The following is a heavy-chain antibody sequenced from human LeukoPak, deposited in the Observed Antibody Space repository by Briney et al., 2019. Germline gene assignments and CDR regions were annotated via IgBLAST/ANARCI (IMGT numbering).Heavy chain of an antibody. V-gene: IGHV1-18*01. CDR1: GYTFTSYG. Sequence: RASVKVSCKASGYTFTSYGIHWVRQAPGQGLEWMGWISAYNGNTDYAQKLQGRVTMTTDTSTSTAYMELRSLRSDDTAVYYCARDIKRSRARWENLGFDPWGQGTLVTVSS. D-gene: IGHD1-14*01. CDR2: ISAYNGNT. CDR3: ARDIKRSRARWENLGFDP. J-gene: IGHJ5*02.